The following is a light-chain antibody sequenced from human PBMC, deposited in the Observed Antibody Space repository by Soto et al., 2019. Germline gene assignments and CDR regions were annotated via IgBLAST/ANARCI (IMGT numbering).Light chain of an antibody. CDR1: QSVSSY. J-gene: IGKJ1*01. CDR3: QQRSNWPPWT. Sequence: EIXXTQSPATLSLSPGERATLSCRASQSVSSYLAWYQQKPGQAPRLLIYDASNRATGIPARFSGSGSGTDFTLTISSLEPEDFAVYYCQQRSNWPPWTFGQGTKVEIK. CDR2: DAS. V-gene: IGKV3-11*01.